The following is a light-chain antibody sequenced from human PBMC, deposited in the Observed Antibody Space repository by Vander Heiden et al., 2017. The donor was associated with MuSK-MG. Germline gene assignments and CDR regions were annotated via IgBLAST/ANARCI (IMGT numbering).Light chain of an antibody. CDR1: PSVSNTY. J-gene: IGKJ1*01. Sequence: EIVFTQSPSTLALSPGDSASLSCRASPSVSNTYLAWYQQKPGQAPKLVIYGASCRATGIRDRFSGSGAGTDFTLTISRLEPEDVAVYYCHQECSSLGTFGQRTKVEIK. V-gene: IGKV3-20*01. CDR2: GAS. CDR3: HQECSSLGT.